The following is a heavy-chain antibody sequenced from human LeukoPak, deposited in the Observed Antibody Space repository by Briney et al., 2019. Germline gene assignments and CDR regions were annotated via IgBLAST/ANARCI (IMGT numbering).Heavy chain of an antibody. D-gene: IGHD3-10*01. CDR2: ISYDGSNN. V-gene: IGHV3-30*04. Sequence: GGSLRLSCAASGFTFSSYAMHWVRQAPGKGLEWVAVISYDGSNNYYADSVKGRFTISRDNSKNTLYLQMNSLRAEDTAVYYCARDGSGSYYNYYYYGMDVWGQGTTVTVSS. J-gene: IGHJ6*02. CDR1: GFTFSSYA. CDR3: ARDGSGSYYNYYYYGMDV.